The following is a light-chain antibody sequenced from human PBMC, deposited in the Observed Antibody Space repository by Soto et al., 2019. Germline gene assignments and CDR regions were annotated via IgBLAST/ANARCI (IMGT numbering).Light chain of an antibody. V-gene: IGKV1-5*03. Sequence: DIQMTQSPSTLSASVGDRVTITCRASQSISSWLAWYQQKPGKAPKLLIYKASSLESGVPSRFSGSGSGTEFTLTISSLQTDDCATYYCQQYNSYPWTFGQGTKVEIK. CDR3: QQYNSYPWT. CDR2: KAS. CDR1: QSISSW. J-gene: IGKJ1*01.